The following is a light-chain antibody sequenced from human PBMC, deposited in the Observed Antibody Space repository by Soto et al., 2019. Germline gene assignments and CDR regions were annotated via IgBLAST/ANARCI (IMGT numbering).Light chain of an antibody. J-gene: IGKJ1*01. V-gene: IGKV3-20*01. CDR1: QSVSSSY. CDR3: QHLPKT. Sequence: EIVLTQSPGTLSLSPGERATLSCRASQSVSSSYLAWYQQKPGQAPRLLIYGASSRATGIPDRFSGSWSGTDFTLTISRLEPEDFAVYYCQHLPKTFGQGTKVEIK. CDR2: GAS.